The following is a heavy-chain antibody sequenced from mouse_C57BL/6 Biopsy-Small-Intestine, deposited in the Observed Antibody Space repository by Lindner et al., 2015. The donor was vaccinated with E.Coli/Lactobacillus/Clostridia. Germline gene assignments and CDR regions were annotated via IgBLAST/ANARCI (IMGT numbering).Heavy chain of an antibody. CDR2: IYPGGGYT. J-gene: IGHJ4*01. CDR3: ARKGNYYGSSYGYYAMDY. Sequence: VQLQESGAELVRPGTSVKMSCKASGYTFTNYWIGWAKQRPGHGLEWIGDIYPGGGYTNYNEKFKGKATLTADKSSSTAYMQFSSLTSEDSAIYYCARKGNYYGSSYGYYAMDYWGQGTSVTVSS. V-gene: IGHV1-63*01. CDR1: GYTFTNYW. D-gene: IGHD1-1*01.